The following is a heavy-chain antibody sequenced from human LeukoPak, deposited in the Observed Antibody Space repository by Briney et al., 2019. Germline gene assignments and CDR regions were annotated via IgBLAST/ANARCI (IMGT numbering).Heavy chain of an antibody. J-gene: IGHJ6*03. D-gene: IGHD6-13*01. CDR1: GGSISSGSYY. CDR3: AGLPAAGTRKSYYYYYYMDV. CDR2: IYTSGST. V-gene: IGHV4-61*02. Sequence: SQTLSLTCTVSGGSISSGSYYWSWIRQPAGKGLEWIGRIYTSGSTNYNPSLKSRVTISVDTSKNQFSLKLSSVTAADTAVYYCAGLPAAGTRKSYYYYYYMDVWGKGTTVTISS.